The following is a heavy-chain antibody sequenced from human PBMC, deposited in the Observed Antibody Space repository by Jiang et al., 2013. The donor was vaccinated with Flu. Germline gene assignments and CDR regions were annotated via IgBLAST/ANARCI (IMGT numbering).Heavy chain of an antibody. J-gene: IGHJ4*02. Sequence: PGLVKPSETLSLTCTVSGGSISSSTYYWGWIRQPPGKRLEWIGGIYYSGSAYYNPSLSSRVAMSMDTSKNQLSLKLSSVTAADTAVYYCARALKYSGFELPYFDFWGQGTLVTVSS. D-gene: IGHD5-12*01. CDR1: GGSISSSTYY. CDR3: ARALKYSGFELPYFDF. CDR2: IYYSGSA. V-gene: IGHV4-39*07.